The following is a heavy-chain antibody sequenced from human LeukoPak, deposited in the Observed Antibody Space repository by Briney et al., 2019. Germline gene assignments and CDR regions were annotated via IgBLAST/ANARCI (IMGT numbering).Heavy chain of an antibody. D-gene: IGHD2-21*01. CDR1: GYIFTNYY. J-gene: IGHJ4*02. CDR2: INPRSGGA. Sequence: ASVKVSCKASGYIFTNYYMHWVRQAPGQGLEWMGWINPRSGGANFAQKFQGRVTMTRDTSISAAYVELSRLRSDDTAVYYCARHVSSSGEDSWGQGTLVTVSS. V-gene: IGHV1-2*02. CDR3: ARHVSSSGEDS.